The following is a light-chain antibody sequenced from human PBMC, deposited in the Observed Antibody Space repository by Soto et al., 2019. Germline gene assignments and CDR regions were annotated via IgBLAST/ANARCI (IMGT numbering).Light chain of an antibody. V-gene: IGLV2-8*01. CDR3: TSYVGNDSWV. CDR1: SSDVGAYKY. Sequence: QSALTQPPSASGSPGQSVTISRTGTSSDVGAYKYVSWYQQYPGKAPKLMIYEVTKRPSGVPDRFSGSKSGTTASLTVSGLQAEDEADYYCTSYVGNDSWVFGGGTKLTV. CDR2: EVT. J-gene: IGLJ3*02.